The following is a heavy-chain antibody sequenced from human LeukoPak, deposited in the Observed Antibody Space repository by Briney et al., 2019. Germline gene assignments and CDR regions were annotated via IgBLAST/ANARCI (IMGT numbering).Heavy chain of an antibody. D-gene: IGHD6-13*01. Sequence: PGGSLRLSCAASGLTFSSYGMHWVRQAPGKGLEWVAVISYDGSNKYYADSARGRFTISRDNSKNTLYLQMNSLRAEDTAVYYCAYGEQQLVLYYWGQGTLVTVSS. J-gene: IGHJ4*02. CDR2: ISYDGSNK. V-gene: IGHV3-30*03. CDR1: GLTFSSYG. CDR3: AYGEQQLVLYY.